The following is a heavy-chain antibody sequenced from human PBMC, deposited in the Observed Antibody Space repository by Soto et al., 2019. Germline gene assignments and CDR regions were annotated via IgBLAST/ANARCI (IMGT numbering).Heavy chain of an antibody. Sequence: PSETLSLTCAVSGVSIISGGYSWSWIRQPPGKGLEWIGYIYHSGSTYYNPSLKSRVTISVDRSKNQFSLKLSSVTAADTAVYYCARGRLDYYDSSGYPDYWGQGTLVTVSS. V-gene: IGHV4-30-2*01. CDR2: IYHSGST. D-gene: IGHD3-22*01. CDR1: GVSIISGGYS. CDR3: ARGRLDYYDSSGYPDY. J-gene: IGHJ4*02.